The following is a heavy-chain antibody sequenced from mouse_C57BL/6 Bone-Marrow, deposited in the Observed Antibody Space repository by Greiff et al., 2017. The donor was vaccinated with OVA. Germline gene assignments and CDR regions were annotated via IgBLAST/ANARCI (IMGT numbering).Heavy chain of an antibody. Sequence: EVKLVESGAGLVKPGGSLKLSCAASGFTFSSYAMSWVRQTPEKRLEWVAYISSGGDYIYYADTVKGRFTISSDNARNSLYLQMSSLKSEDTAMYYCTRLLDAMDYWGQGTSVTVAS. V-gene: IGHV5-9-1*02. D-gene: IGHD2-1*01. CDR1: GFTFSSYA. CDR3: TRLLDAMDY. J-gene: IGHJ4*01. CDR2: ISSGGDYI.